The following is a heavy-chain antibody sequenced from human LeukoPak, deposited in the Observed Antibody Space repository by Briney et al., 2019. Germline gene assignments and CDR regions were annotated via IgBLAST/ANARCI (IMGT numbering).Heavy chain of an antibody. Sequence: GGSLRLSCAASGFTFSSYAMHWVRQAPGKGLEWVAVISYDGSNKYYADSVKGRFTISRDNSKNTLYLQMNSLRAEDTAVYYCARDKGLRFLEWLLSYWGQGTLVTVSS. J-gene: IGHJ4*02. CDR3: ARDKGLRFLEWLLSY. D-gene: IGHD3-3*01. CDR1: GFTFSSYA. CDR2: ISYDGSNK. V-gene: IGHV3-30-3*01.